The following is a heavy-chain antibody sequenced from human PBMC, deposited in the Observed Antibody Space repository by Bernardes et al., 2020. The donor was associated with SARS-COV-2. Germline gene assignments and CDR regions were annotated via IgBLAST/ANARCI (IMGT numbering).Heavy chain of an antibody. CDR3: AKEAEVAAMGYFAY. CDR1: GFTFGAYA. D-gene: IGHD6-19*01. Sequence: GGSLRLSCAASGFTFGAYAMSWVRQAPGKGLEWVSAITGGGTDTYYADSVKGRFTISRDDSKNTLYLQLNSLRVGDTAIYYCAKEAEVAAMGYFAYWGQGTLVTVSS. J-gene: IGHJ4*02. CDR2: ITGGGTDT. V-gene: IGHV3-23*01.